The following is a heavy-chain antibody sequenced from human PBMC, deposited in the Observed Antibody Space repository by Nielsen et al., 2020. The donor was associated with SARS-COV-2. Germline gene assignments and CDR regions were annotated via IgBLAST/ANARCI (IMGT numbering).Heavy chain of an antibody. D-gene: IGHD6-19*01. CDR2: IWYDGSNK. V-gene: IGHV3-33*01. J-gene: IGHJ1*01. CDR1: GFTFSSYG. Sequence: LKISCAASGFTFSSYGMHWVRQAPGKGLEWVAVIWYDGSNKYYADSVKGRFTISRDNSKNTLYLQMNSLRAEDTAVYYCARDLAVADHLSAEYFHHWGQGTLVTVSS. CDR3: ARDLAVADHLSAEYFHH.